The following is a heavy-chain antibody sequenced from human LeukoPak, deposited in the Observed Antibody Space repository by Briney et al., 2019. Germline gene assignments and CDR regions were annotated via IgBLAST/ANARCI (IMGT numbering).Heavy chain of an antibody. CDR1: GYTFTGYY. J-gene: IGHJ4*02. V-gene: IGHV1-2*02. CDR2: INPNSGGT. D-gene: IGHD3-22*01. Sequence: EASVKVSCKASGYTFTGYYMYWVRQAPGQGLEWMGWINPNSGGTNYAQKFQGRVTMTRGTSISTAYMELSRLRSDDTAVYYCASLSDSSGYYWLDYWGRGTLVTVSS. CDR3: ASLSDSSGYYWLDY.